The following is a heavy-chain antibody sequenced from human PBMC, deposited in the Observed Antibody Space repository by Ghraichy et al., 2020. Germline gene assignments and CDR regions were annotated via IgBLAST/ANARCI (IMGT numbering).Heavy chain of an antibody. CDR2: IHKGGDA. J-gene: IGHJ5*02. Sequence: GGSLRLSCAASGFTVSGQYTSWVRQTPGKGLDWVAIIHKGGDAYYAESVRGRFTISRDISKNMIYLHMNNLIAEDTAVYYCATVGPWGQGTLVTVSS. CDR3: ATVGP. V-gene: IGHV3-53*01. CDR1: GFTVSGQY.